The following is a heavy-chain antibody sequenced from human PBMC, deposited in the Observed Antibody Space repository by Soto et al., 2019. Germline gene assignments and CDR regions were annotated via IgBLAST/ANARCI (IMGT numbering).Heavy chain of an antibody. D-gene: IGHD3-3*01. V-gene: IGHV3-23*01. CDR1: GFTFSSYA. J-gene: IGHJ4*02. CDR2: ISGSGGST. Sequence: SLRLSCAASGFTFSSYAMSWVRQAPGKGLEWVSAISGSGGSTYYADSVKGRFTISRDNSKNTLYLQMNSLRAEDTAVYYCARSDCSSTSCSYYDFWSGYPQFDYWGQGTLVTVSS. CDR3: ARSDCSSTSCSYYDFWSGYPQFDY.